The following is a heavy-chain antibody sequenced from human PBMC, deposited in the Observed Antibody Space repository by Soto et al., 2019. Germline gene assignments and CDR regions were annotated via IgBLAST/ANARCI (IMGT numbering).Heavy chain of an antibody. CDR1: GFTFSSYS. Sequence: EVQLVESGGGLVKPGGSLRLSCAASGFTFSSYSMNWVRQAPGKGLEWVSSISSSSSYIYYADSVKGRFTISRDNAKNSLYLQMNSLRAADTAVYYCARVLSYDVWSQYYDYGMDVWGQGTTVTVSS. D-gene: IGHD3-3*01. CDR3: ARVLSYDVWSQYYDYGMDV. J-gene: IGHJ6*02. CDR2: ISSSSSYI. V-gene: IGHV3-21*01.